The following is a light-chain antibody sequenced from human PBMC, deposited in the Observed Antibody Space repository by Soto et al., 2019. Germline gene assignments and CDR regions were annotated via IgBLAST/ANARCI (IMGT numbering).Light chain of an antibody. V-gene: IGKV3-11*02. J-gene: IGKJ5*01. CDR3: QHPSNWPLT. CDR2: DAS. CDR1: QSVSSY. Sequence: EMVLTQSPATLSLSPGERATLSCSASQSVSSYLAWYQQKAGQAPRLLIYDASNRATGIPARFSGSGSGRDFTLTISSLEPEDFAVYFCQHPSNWPLTFGQGTRLEIK.